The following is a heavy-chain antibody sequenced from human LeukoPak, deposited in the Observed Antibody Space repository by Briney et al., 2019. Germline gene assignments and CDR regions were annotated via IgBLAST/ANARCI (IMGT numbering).Heavy chain of an antibody. J-gene: IGHJ2*01. Sequence: GGSLRLSCAASGFSFDDYAMIWVRQAPGKGLEWVSGINRSGVSTGYADSVKGRFTISRDNTKNSLFLQLNSLRAEDTAFYYCAKGKDTLNPYWYFDVWGRGTLVSVSS. V-gene: IGHV3-20*04. CDR3: AKGKDTLNPYWYFDV. CDR1: GFSFDDYA. D-gene: IGHD5-18*01. CDR2: INRSGVST.